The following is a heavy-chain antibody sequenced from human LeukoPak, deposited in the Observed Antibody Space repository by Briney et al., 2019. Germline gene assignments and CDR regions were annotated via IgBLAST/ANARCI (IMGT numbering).Heavy chain of an antibody. CDR1: GYTFTSYG. V-gene: IGHV1-18*01. D-gene: IGHD6-13*01. Sequence: ASVKVSCKASGYTFTSYGISWVRQAPGQGLEWMGWISAYNGNTNYAQKLQGRVTMTTDTSTSTAYMELRSLRSDDTAVYYCARVGSSSWINNWFDPWGQGTLVTVPS. CDR3: ARVGSSSWINNWFDP. J-gene: IGHJ5*02. CDR2: ISAYNGNT.